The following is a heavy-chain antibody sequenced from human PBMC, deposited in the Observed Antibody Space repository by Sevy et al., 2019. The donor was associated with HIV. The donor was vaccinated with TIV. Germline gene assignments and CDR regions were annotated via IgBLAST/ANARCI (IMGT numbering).Heavy chain of an antibody. CDR2: IRSKANSYAT. D-gene: IGHD3-22*01. Sequence: GGSLRLSCAASGFTFSGSAMHWVRQASGKGLEWVGRIRSKANSYATAYAASVKGRFTISRDDSKNMAYLQMNSLKTEDTAVYYCTRSMEWVVISSFDYWGQGTLVTVSS. J-gene: IGHJ4*02. V-gene: IGHV3-73*01. CDR1: GFTFSGSA. CDR3: TRSMEWVVISSFDY.